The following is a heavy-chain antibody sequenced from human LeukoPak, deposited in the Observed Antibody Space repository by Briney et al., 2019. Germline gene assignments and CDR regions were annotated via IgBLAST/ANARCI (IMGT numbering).Heavy chain of an antibody. D-gene: IGHD1-1*01. J-gene: IGHJ4*02. CDR2: ISYDGSNR. CDR1: GFTFSTYA. CDR3: ARDPADNDY. V-gene: IGHV3-30-3*01. Sequence: GRSLRLSCAASGFTFSTYAMHWVRQAPGKGLEWVALISYDGSNRYYADSVKGRFTITRDNSKNTLYLEMNSLRPEDTAIYYCARDPADNDYWGQGTLVTVSS.